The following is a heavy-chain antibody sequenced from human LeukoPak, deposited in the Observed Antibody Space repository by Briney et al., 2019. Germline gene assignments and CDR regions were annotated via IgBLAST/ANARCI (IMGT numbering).Heavy chain of an antibody. CDR3: ARANYYDSSGYFWRFDYFAY. CDR1: GGSFSGYY. D-gene: IGHD3-22*01. V-gene: IGHV4-34*01. CDR2: INHSGST. Sequence: SETLSLTCAVYGGSFSGYYWSWIRQPPGKGLEWIGEINHSGSTNYNPSLKSRVTISVDTSKNQFSLKLSYVTAAATAVYYCARANYYDSSGYFWRFDYFAYWGQGPLVTVSS. J-gene: IGHJ4*02.